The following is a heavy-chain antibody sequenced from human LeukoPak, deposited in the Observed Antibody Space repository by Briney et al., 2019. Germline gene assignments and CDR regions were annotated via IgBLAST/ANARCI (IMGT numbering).Heavy chain of an antibody. J-gene: IGHJ3*02. D-gene: IGHD1/OR15-1a*01. Sequence: GGSLRLSCAASGFTFSSYGMTWVRQAPGKGLQWVSLVSLSDNIFYADSVKGRFTISRDNSKSTVHLQMDSLRVDDTAVYYCAKVATPNTLDALDIWGQGTLVTVSS. CDR1: GFTFSSYG. CDR2: VSLSDNI. CDR3: AKVATPNTLDALDI. V-gene: IGHV3-23*01.